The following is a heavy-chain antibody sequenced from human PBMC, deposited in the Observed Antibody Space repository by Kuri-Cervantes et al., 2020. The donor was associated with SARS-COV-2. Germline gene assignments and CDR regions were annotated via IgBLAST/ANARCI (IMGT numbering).Heavy chain of an antibody. CDR2: TIPIFGTA. D-gene: IGHD4-17*01. CDR1: GGTFSSYA. CDR3: ARPPEEGAVTTWGNDY. J-gene: IGHJ4*02. V-gene: IGHV1-69*13. Sequence: SVKVSCKASGGTFSSYAISWVRQAPGQGLEWMGGTIPIFGTANYAQKFQGRVTITADESTSTAYMELSSLRSEDTAVYYCARPPEEGAVTTWGNDYWGQGTLVTVSS.